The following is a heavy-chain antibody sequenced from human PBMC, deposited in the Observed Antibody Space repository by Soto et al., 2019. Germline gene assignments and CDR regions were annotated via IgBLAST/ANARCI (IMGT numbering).Heavy chain of an antibody. CDR2: MYYSGST. J-gene: IGHJ6*02. CDR1: GGSVSSGRNY. CDR3: ARGSHCGGDCYSVYYYYYGMDV. V-gene: IGHV4-61*01. D-gene: IGHD2-21*02. Sequence: PSETLSLTCTVSGGSVSSGRNYWNWIRQPPGKGLEWIGYMYYSGSTNYNPSLKSRVTISVDTSKNQFSLKLTSVTAADTAVYYCARGSHCGGDCYSVYYYYYGMDVWGQGTTVTVSS.